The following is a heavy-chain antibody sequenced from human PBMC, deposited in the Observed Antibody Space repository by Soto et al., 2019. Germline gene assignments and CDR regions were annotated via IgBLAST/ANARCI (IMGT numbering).Heavy chain of an antibody. D-gene: IGHD1-1*01. CDR3: AKDRTSSGTTVRLDP. J-gene: IGHJ5*02. V-gene: IGHV3-23*01. CDR1: GFTFSGYA. Sequence: PGGSLRLSCAASGFTFSGYAMSWVRQAPGKGLEWVSTISGSGGSTYYADSVKGRFTISRDNSRNTLYLQMNSLRADDTAIYYCAKDRTSSGTTVRLDPWGQGTLVTVSS. CDR2: ISGSGGST.